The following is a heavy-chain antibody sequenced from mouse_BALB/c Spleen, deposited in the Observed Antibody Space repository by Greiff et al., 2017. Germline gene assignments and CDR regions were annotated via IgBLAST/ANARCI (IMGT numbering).Heavy chain of an antibody. D-gene: IGHD2-14*01. Sequence: QVTLKVSGLGILQPSQTLSLTCSFSGFSLSTSGMGVSWIRQPSGKGLEWLAHIYWDDDKRYNPSLKSRLTISKDTSSNQVFLKITSVDTADTATYYCARPYYRYDWFAYWGQGTLVTVSA. CDR3: ARPYYRYDWFAY. CDR1: GFSLSTSGMG. J-gene: IGHJ3*01. CDR2: IYWDDDK. V-gene: IGHV8-12*01.